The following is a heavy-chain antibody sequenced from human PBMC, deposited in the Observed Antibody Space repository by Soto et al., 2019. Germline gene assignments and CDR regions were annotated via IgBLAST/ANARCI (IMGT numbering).Heavy chain of an antibody. J-gene: IGHJ5*02. V-gene: IGHV4-34*01. CDR3: APRKTYNWFDP. CDR1: GGSFSGYY. Sequence: SETLSLTCAVYGGSFSGYYWSWIRQPPGKGLEWIGEINHSGSTNYSPSLKSRVTISVDTSKNQFSLKLSSVTAADTAVYYCAPRKTYNWFDPWGQGTLVTVSS. CDR2: INHSGST.